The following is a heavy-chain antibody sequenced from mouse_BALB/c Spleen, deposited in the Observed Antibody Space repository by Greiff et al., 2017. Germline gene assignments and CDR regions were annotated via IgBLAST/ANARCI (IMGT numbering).Heavy chain of an antibody. D-gene: IGHD2-5*01. CDR1: GFSLTSYG. J-gene: IGHJ2*01. V-gene: IGHV2-9*02. CDR3: AGSKGGFDY. CDR2: IWAGGST. Sequence: VKLMESGPGLVAPSQSLSITCTVSGFSLTSYGVHWVRQPPGKGLEWLGVIWAGGSTNYNSALMSRLSISKDNSKSQIFLKMNSRQTDDTTMYYCAGSKGGFDYWGQGTTLTVSS.